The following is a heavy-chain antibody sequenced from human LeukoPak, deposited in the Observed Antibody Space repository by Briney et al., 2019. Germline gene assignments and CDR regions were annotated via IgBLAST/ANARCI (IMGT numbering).Heavy chain of an antibody. CDR2: ISGSGGST. CDR1: GFTFSRYW. Sequence: GGSLRLSCAASGFTFSRYWMSWVRQAPGKGLEWVSAISGSGGSTYYADSVKGRFTISRDNSKNTLYLQMNSLRAEDTAVYYCAKVALRYSSGWYYFDYWGQGTLVTVSS. V-gene: IGHV3-23*01. D-gene: IGHD6-19*01. J-gene: IGHJ4*02. CDR3: AKVALRYSSGWYYFDY.